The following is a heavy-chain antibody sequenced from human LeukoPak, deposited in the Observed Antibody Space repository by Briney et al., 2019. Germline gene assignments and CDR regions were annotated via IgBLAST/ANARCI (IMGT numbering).Heavy chain of an antibody. CDR1: GFTFSSYA. J-gene: IGHJ4*02. CDR2: LSASGGLA. V-gene: IGHV3-23*01. Sequence: GGSLRLSCAASGFTFSSYAMSWVRQAPGKGLEWVSGLSASGGLAYYADSVKGRFTISRDNSKNTLYLQMNSLRADDTAVYYCAKGGSSYSEMDYWGQGTLVTVSS. D-gene: IGHD4-11*01. CDR3: AKGGSSYSEMDY.